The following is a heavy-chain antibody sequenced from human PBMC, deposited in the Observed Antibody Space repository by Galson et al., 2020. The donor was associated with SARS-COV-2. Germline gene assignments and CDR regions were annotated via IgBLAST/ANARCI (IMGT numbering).Heavy chain of an antibody. Sequence: SGPTLVKPPQPLPLTCTFSGFSLSTNGMCVSWIRQPPEKALEWLALIDSDGHRYFRTSLKTRLTISKDTSKNQVVLTMADMDPMDTATYYCVRIVGGYCHGGGGEETDVWGQGTTVTVSS. CDR1: GFSLSTNGMC. CDR2: IDSDGHR. D-gene: IGHD2-15*01. CDR3: VRIVGGYCHGGGGEETDV. J-gene: IGHJ6*02. V-gene: IGHV2-70*01.